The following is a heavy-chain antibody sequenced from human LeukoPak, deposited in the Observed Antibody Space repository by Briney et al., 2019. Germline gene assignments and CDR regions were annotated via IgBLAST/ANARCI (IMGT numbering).Heavy chain of an antibody. CDR2: ISGSGGST. CDR1: GFTFSSYA. Sequence: GGSLRLSCAASGFTFSSYAMSWVRQAPGKGLEWVSAISGSGGSTYYADSVKGRFTISRDNSKNTLYLQMNSLRAEDTAVYYCATPVTYYDILTGYSYYFDSWGQGTLVTVSS. J-gene: IGHJ4*02. CDR3: ATPVTYYDILTGYSYYFDS. V-gene: IGHV3-23*01. D-gene: IGHD3-9*01.